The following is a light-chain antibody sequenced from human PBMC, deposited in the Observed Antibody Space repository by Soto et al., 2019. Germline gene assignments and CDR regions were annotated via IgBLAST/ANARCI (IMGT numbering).Light chain of an antibody. CDR2: KAS. CDR1: EVISNW. V-gene: IGKV1-5*03. J-gene: IGKJ4*01. CDR3: QPSNSYPLP. Sequence: DIQMTQSPSTLSASVGDSVTLTCRATEVISNWLAWYQQKPGKAPNLLVYKASTLERGVPSRCRGSGSGTEFNLTINNLQHDDFAPYYCQPSNSYPLPFGGATQVAIK.